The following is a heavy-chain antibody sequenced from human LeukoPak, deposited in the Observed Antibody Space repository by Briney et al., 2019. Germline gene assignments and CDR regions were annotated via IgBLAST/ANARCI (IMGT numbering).Heavy chain of an antibody. Sequence: AASVTVSFTASGYTFTDYYMHWVRQAPGQGREWVGWINPNRGVTNYEQKFQGRGTITRDKAISPAYMELSRLRSDDTAVYYCAREGDGYTFDYWGQGTLVTVSS. CDR3: AREGDGYTFDY. CDR2: INPNRGVT. CDR1: GYTFTDYY. J-gene: IGHJ4*02. V-gene: IGHV1-2*02. D-gene: IGHD5-24*01.